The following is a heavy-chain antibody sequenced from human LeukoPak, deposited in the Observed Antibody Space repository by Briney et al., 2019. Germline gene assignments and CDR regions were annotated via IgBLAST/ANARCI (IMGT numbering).Heavy chain of an antibody. CDR3: ARDLGYSGYDFDY. V-gene: IGHV1-2*02. CDR2: INPNSGGT. CDR1: GYTFTGYY. D-gene: IGHD5-12*01. Sequence: ASVKVSCKASGYTFTGYYMHWVRQAPGQGLEWMGWINPNSGGTNYAQKFQGRVTMTRDTSISTAYMELSRLRSDDTAVCYCARDLGYSGYDFDYWGQGTLVTVSS. J-gene: IGHJ4*02.